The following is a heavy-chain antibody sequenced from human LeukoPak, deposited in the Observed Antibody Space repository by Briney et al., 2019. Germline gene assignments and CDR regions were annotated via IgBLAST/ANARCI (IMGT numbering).Heavy chain of an antibody. CDR1: GFTFSSYA. CDR3: ARDPRTVRI. D-gene: IGHD1-1*01. J-gene: IGHJ4*02. Sequence: SGGPLRLSCAASGFTFSSYAMSWVRQAPGKGLEWVSAISGSGGSTYYADSVKGRFTISRDNSKNTLYLQMNSLRAEDTAIYYCARDPRTVRIWGQGTLVTVSS. V-gene: IGHV3-23*01. CDR2: ISGSGGST.